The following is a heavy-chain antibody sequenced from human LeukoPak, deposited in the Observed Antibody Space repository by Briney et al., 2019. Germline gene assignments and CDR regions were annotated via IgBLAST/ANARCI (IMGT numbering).Heavy chain of an antibody. V-gene: IGHV4-34*01. CDR3: ARQRLRWQREGFDY. J-gene: IGHJ4*02. CDR2: TNHSGST. Sequence: SETLSLTCAVYGGSFSGYYWSWIRQPPGKGLEWIGETNHSGSTNYNPSLKSRVTISVDTSKNQFSLKLSSVTAADTAVYYCARQRLRWQREGFDYWGQGTLVTVSS. D-gene: IGHD4-23*01. CDR1: GGSFSGYY.